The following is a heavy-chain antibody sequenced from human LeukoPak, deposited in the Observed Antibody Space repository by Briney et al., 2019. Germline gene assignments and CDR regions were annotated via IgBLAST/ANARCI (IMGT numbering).Heavy chain of an antibody. D-gene: IGHD2-15*01. J-gene: IGHJ6*02. Sequence: PSETLSLPCTVSGGSISTFHWSWIRQPPGRGLEWIGFNHNTGSTNYNPSLNSRVTISVDTSKNQFFLKLSSVTAADTAVYYCARHVHCSGGSCHRYGMDGWGQGTTVTVSS. CDR1: GGSISTFH. V-gene: IGHV4-59*08. CDR2: NHNTGST. CDR3: ARHVHCSGGSCHRYGMDG.